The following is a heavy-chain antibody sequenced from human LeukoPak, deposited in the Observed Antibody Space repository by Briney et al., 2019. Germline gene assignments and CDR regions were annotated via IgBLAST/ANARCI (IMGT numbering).Heavy chain of an antibody. CDR2: IYPGDSDT. V-gene: IGHV5-51*01. Sequence: HGEFLKISCKGSGCSFTSYWIGWVRQMPGKGLEWMGIIYPGDSDTRYSPSFQGQVTISADKSISTAYLQWSSLKASDTAMYYCARHGYSSSWGYYFDYWGQGTLVTVSS. CDR3: ARHGYSSSWGYYFDY. CDR1: GCSFTSYW. J-gene: IGHJ4*02. D-gene: IGHD6-6*01.